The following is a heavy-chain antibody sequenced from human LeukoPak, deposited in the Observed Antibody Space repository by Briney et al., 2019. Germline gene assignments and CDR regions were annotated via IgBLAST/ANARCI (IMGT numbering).Heavy chain of an antibody. D-gene: IGHD5-18*01. J-gene: IGHJ4*02. CDR1: GFTFSGSA. Sequence: PGGSLRLSCAASGFTFSGSAMHWVRQASGKGLEWVGRIRSKANSYATAYAASVKGWFTISRDDSENTAYLQMNSLKTEDTAVYYCTASVLYVDTAMEIDYWGQGTLVTVSS. CDR2: IRSKANSYAT. CDR3: TASVLYVDTAMEIDY. V-gene: IGHV3-73*01.